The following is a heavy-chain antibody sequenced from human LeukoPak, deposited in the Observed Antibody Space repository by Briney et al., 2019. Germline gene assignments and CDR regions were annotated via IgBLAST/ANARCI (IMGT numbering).Heavy chain of an antibody. Sequence: SETLSLTCAVYGGSFSGYYWSWIRQPPGKGVEWIGEINHSGGTNYNPSLKSRGTISLDTSKNQFSLTLSSITAADTAVYYCAKAPYLSSGSWGQGTMVTVSS. J-gene: IGHJ3*01. D-gene: IGHD3-22*01. V-gene: IGHV4-34*01. CDR2: INHSGGT. CDR1: GGSFSGYY. CDR3: AKAPYLSSGS.